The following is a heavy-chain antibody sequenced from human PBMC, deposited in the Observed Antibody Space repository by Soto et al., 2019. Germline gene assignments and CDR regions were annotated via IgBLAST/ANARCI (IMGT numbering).Heavy chain of an antibody. D-gene: IGHD3-22*01. CDR1: GFTFSSFG. CDR3: ANDITYDSSADDP. V-gene: IGHV3-23*01. Sequence: EVQLLESGGGLVQPGGSLRLSCAASGFTFSSFGMSWVRQAPGKGLEWVSGISGGGNPTYYSDSVKGRFTISRDSAKNTLYLQMNSLRTEDTAVYYCANDITYDSSADDPWGQGTLVTVSS. CDR2: ISGGGNPT. J-gene: IGHJ5*02.